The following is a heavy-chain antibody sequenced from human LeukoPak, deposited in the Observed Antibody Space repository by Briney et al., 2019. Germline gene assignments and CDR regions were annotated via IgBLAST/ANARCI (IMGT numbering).Heavy chain of an antibody. CDR2: IIPIFGTA. D-gene: IGHD3-9*01. CDR3: ARGRGSYYDILTGYFDY. V-gene: IGHV1-69*01. Sequence: SVKVSCKASGGTFSSYAISWVRQAPRQGLEWMGGIIPIFGTANYAQKFQGRVTITADESTSTAYMELSSLRSEDTAVYYCARGRGSYYDILTGYFDYWGQGTLVTVSS. CDR1: GGTFSSYA. J-gene: IGHJ4*02.